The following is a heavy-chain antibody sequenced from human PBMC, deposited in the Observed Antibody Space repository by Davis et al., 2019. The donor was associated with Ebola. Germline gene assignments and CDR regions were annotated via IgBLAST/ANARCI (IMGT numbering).Heavy chain of an antibody. J-gene: IGHJ4*02. D-gene: IGHD3-16*01. CDR2: IYSGGST. V-gene: IGHV3-53*01. CDR1: GLTVSSNY. CDR3: ASYVNPGYYFDY. Sequence: PGGSLRLSCAASGLTVSSNYMSWVRQAPGKGLEWVSVIYSGGSTYYADSVKGRFTISRDNSKNTLYLQMNSLRAEDTAVYYCASYVNPGYYFDYWGQGTLVTVSS.